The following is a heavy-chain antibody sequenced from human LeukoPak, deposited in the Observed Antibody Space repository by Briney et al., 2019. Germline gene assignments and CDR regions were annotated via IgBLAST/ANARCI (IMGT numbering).Heavy chain of an antibody. CDR2: INAGNDNT. D-gene: IGHD4-11*01. J-gene: IGHJ4*02. CDR3: ARGPYSNYVPFDY. V-gene: IGHV1-3*01. Sequence: ASVTVSCTASGYTFTSYAMHWVRQAPGQRLGWMGWINAGNDNTKYSQKFQGRVTITRDTSASTAYMELSSLRSEDTAVYYCARGPYSNYVPFDYWGQGTLVTVSS. CDR1: GYTFTSYA.